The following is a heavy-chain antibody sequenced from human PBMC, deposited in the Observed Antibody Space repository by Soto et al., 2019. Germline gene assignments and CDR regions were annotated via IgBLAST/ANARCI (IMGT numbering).Heavy chain of an antibody. V-gene: IGHV1-69*13. CDR1: GGTFSSYI. CDR3: AGFTIFGVVNPYYYYGMDV. D-gene: IGHD3-3*01. Sequence: SVKVSCKASGGTFSSYIITWVRQAPGQGLEWMGGVIPIFGTTNYAQKFQGRVTITADESTSTAYMELSSLRSEDTAVYYCAGFTIFGVVNPYYYYGMDVWGQGTTVTVSS. CDR2: VIPIFGTT. J-gene: IGHJ6*02.